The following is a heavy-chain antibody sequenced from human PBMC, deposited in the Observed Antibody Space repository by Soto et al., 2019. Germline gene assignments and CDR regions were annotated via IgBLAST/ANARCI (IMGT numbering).Heavy chain of an antibody. CDR2: IYHSGST. D-gene: IGHD3-10*01. J-gene: IGHJ6*02. CDR1: GGSISSSNW. V-gene: IGHV4-4*02. CDR3: ARHRRITMVRAHYGMDV. Sequence: SETLSLTCAVSGGSISSSNWWSWGRQPPGKRVEWSGEIYHSGSTNYYTSPKSRVTITVVNTKNQLSLKLISVTAAATAADYFARHRRITMVRAHYGMDVWGQGTTVTVSS.